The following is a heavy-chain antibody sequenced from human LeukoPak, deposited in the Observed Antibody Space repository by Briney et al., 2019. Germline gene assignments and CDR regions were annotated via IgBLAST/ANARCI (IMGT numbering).Heavy chain of an antibody. D-gene: IGHD2-2*01. CDR1: GFTFSSYG. Sequence: GGSLRLSCAASGFTFSSYGMYWVRQAPGKGLEWMAFIRYDGSNKYYADSVKGRFTISRDNSKNTVYLQMNSLRAEDTAVYYCAKDYCSSTSCYDYYYMDVWGKGTTVTVSS. CDR3: AKDYCSSTSCYDYYYMDV. CDR2: IRYDGSNK. J-gene: IGHJ6*03. V-gene: IGHV3-30*02.